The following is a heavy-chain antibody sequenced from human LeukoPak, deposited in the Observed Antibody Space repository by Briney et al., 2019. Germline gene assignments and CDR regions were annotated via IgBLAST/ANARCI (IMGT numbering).Heavy chain of an antibody. D-gene: IGHD4-17*01. J-gene: IGHJ3*02. Sequence: SETLSLTCAVSGYCISSGYYWGWIRQPPGKGLEWIGSIYHSGSTYYNPSLKSRVTISVDTSKNQFSLKLSSVTAADTAVYYCARHDYGDYAGFDIWGQGTMVTVSS. CDR2: IYHSGST. V-gene: IGHV4-38-2*01. CDR3: ARHDYGDYAGFDI. CDR1: GYCISSGYY.